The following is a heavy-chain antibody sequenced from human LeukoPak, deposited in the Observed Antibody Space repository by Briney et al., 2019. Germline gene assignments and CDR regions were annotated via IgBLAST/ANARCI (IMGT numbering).Heavy chain of an antibody. CDR2: IYSGGST. Sequence: GGSLRLSCAASEFSVGSNYMTWVRQAPGKGLEWVSLIYSGGSTYYADSVKGRFTISRDNSKNTLYLQMNSLRAEDTAVYYCARHAHYYDSSGYPDAFDIWGQGTMVTVS. V-gene: IGHV3-66*04. D-gene: IGHD3-22*01. J-gene: IGHJ3*02. CDR1: EFSVGSNY. CDR3: ARHAHYYDSSGYPDAFDI.